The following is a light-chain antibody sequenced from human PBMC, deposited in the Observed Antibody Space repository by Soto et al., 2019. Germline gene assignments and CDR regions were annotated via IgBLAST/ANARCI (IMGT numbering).Light chain of an antibody. Sequence: EIVLTQSPGTLSLSPGERATLSCRASQTMRSSHLAWYQQKPGQAPRLLIYGASTRTFDVPDRFSGSGSGTNFTLTISRLQPEDFAVYYCQQRSNSWTFGQGTKVEIK. CDR3: QQRSNSWT. J-gene: IGKJ1*01. V-gene: IGKV3D-20*02. CDR2: GAS. CDR1: QTMRSSH.